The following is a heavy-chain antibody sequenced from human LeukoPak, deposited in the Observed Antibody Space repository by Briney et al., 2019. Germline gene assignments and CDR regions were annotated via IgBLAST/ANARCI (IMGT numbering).Heavy chain of an antibody. CDR1: GFTFSSYS. D-gene: IGHD2-2*01. CDR3: ARSYCISPSWYLAFVY. Sequence: GGSLRLSCAASGFTFSSYSMNWVRQPPGKGLEWLSYINSGSGTIYYADSVKGRFTISRDNAKNSPYLQMNCLRAEDTAVYYCARSYCISPSWYLAFVYWGHGTLVTVSS. V-gene: IGHV3-48*01. CDR2: INSGSGTI. J-gene: IGHJ4*01.